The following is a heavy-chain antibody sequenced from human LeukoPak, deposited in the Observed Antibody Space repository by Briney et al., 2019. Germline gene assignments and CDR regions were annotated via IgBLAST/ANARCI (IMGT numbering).Heavy chain of an antibody. Sequence: GESLKISCKGSGYSFTSYWIGWVRQVPGKGLEWMGIIYPGDSDTRYSPSFQGQVTISADKSISTAYLQWSSLKASDTAMYYCARGHSSSWYYFDYWGQGTLVTVSS. J-gene: IGHJ4*02. D-gene: IGHD6-13*01. V-gene: IGHV5-51*01. CDR3: ARGHSSSWYYFDY. CDR1: GYSFTSYW. CDR2: IYPGDSDT.